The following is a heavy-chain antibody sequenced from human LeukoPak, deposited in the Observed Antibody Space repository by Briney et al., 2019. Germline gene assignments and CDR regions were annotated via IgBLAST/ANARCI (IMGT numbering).Heavy chain of an antibody. CDR1: GGSISSGSYY. CDR2: IYTSGST. CDR3: ARHCSGGSCPLGFDH. D-gene: IGHD2-15*01. V-gene: IGHV4-61*02. J-gene: IGHJ4*02. Sequence: SETLSLTCTVSGGSISSGSYYWSWIRQPAGKGLEWIGRIYTSGSTNYNPSLKSRVTISVDTSKNQFSLKLSSVTAADTAVYYCARHCSGGSCPLGFDHWGQGTLVTVSS.